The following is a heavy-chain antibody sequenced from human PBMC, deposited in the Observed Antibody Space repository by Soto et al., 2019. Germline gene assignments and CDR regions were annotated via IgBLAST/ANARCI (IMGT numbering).Heavy chain of an antibody. CDR2: MNPNSGNT. V-gene: IGHV1-8*01. CDR1: GYTFTSYD. D-gene: IGHD3-22*01. J-gene: IGHJ3*02. CDR3: ARCGDYYDSSGYNDAFDI. Sequence: GASVKVSCKASGYTFTSYDINWVRQATGQGLEWMGWMNPNSGNTGYAQKFQGRVTMTRNTSISTAYMELSSLRSKDTAVYFCARCGDYYDSSGYNDAFDIWGQGTMVTVSS.